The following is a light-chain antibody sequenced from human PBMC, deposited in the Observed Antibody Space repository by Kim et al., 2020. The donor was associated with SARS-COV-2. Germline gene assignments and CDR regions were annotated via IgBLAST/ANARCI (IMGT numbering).Light chain of an antibody. CDR1: NSNIGNNF. CDR2: RNN. Sequence: QSVLTQPPSASGTPGQRVTISCSGSNSNIGNNFVYWYQHLPGMAPTLLIYRNNIRRSGIPDRFSGSKSGTSASLAISGLRSDDEADYYCALWDDSLNGPVFGGGTQLTVL. J-gene: IGLJ3*02. V-gene: IGLV1-47*01. CDR3: ALWDDSLNGPV.